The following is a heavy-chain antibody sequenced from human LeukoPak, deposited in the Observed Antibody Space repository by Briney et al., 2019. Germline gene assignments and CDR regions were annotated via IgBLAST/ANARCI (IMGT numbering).Heavy chain of an antibody. V-gene: IGHV3-23*01. D-gene: IGHD3-22*01. CDR2: ISGSGGST. CDR1: GFTFRSYS. CDR3: AKDLMDYYDSSGYFFDY. J-gene: IGHJ4*02. Sequence: AGGSLRLSCAASGFTFRSYSMNWVRQAPGKGLEWVSAISGSGGSTYYADSVKGRFTISRDNSKNTLYLQMNSLRAEDTAVYYCAKDLMDYYDSSGYFFDYWGQGTLVTVSS.